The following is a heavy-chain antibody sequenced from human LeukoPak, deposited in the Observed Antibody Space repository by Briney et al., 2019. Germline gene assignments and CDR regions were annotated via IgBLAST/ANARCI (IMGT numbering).Heavy chain of an antibody. J-gene: IGHJ4*02. D-gene: IGHD5-18*01. CDR1: GGSISSSFYY. Sequence: PSETLSLTCTVSGGSISSSFYYWGWIRQPPGKGLEWIGSIYYSGSTNYNPSLKSRVTISVDTSKNQFPLKLSSVTAADTAIYYCARLRGYNYGFSDYWGQGTLVTVSS. CDR3: ARLRGYNYGFSDY. V-gene: IGHV4-39*01. CDR2: IYYSGST.